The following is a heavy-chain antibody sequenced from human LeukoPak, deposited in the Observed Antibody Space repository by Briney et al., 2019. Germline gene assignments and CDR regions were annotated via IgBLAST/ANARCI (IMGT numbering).Heavy chain of an antibody. Sequence: GGSPRLSCAASGFTFSNAWMSWVRQAPGKGLEWVVRIKSKTDGGTTDYAAPVKGRFTISRDDSKNTLYLQMNSLRTEDTAVYYCSRDPRNLDYWGQGTLVTVSS. J-gene: IGHJ4*02. CDR1: GFTFSNAW. D-gene: IGHD1-14*01. V-gene: IGHV3-15*01. CDR3: SRDPRNLDY. CDR2: IKSKTDGGTT.